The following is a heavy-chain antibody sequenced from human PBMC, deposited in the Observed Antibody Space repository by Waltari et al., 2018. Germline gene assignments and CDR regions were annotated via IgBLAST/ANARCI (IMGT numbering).Heavy chain of an antibody. D-gene: IGHD3-22*01. CDR3: ARSSNYYDSSGYDY. J-gene: IGHJ4*02. V-gene: IGHV1-69*10. CDR1: GGTFSSYA. Sequence: QVQLVQSGAEVKKPGSSVKVSCKASGGTFSSYAISWVRQAPGQGLEWMGGIIPILGIANYAQKFQGRVTITADKSTSTAYMELSSLRSEDTAVCYCARSSNYYDSSGYDYWGQGTLVTVSS. CDR2: IIPILGIA.